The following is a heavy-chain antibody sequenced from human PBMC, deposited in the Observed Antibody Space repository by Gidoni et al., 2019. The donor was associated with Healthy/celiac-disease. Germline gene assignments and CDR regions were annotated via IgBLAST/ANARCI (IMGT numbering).Heavy chain of an antibody. J-gene: IGHJ6*02. CDR2: IMPIFGTA. CDR3: ARAFIGMIVVDPTGMDV. V-gene: IGHV1-69*01. Sequence: QVQLVQSGAEVKKPGSSVTVSCKGSGGTFSSYAISWVRQAPGQGLEWMGGIMPIFGTANYAQKFQGRVTITADESTSTAYMELSSLRSEDTAVYYCARAFIGMIVVDPTGMDVWGQGTTVTVSS. D-gene: IGHD3-22*01. CDR1: GGTFSSYA.